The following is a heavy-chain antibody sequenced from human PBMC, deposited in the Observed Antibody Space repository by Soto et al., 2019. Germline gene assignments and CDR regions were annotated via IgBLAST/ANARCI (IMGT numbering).Heavy chain of an antibody. Sequence: ASVKVSCKASGGTFSSYAISWVRQAPGQGLEWMGGIIPIFGTANYAQKFQGRVTITADKSTSTAYMELSSLRSEDTAVYYCARVVVVAAREGYDAFDIWGQGTMVT. D-gene: IGHD2-15*01. J-gene: IGHJ3*02. CDR1: GGTFSSYA. V-gene: IGHV1-69*06. CDR3: ARVVVVAAREGYDAFDI. CDR2: IIPIFGTA.